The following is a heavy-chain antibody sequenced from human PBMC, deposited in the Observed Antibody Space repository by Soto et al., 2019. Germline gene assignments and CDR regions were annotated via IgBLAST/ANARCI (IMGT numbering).Heavy chain of an antibody. V-gene: IGHV2-5*01. J-gene: IGHJ4*02. D-gene: IGHD3-16*01. CDR2: IYWNEDK. Sequence: QITLKESGPTLVKPTQTLTLTCTFSGFSLSTSGVGVAWIRQPPGKALEWLALIYWNEDKSYSPSLHSRLTITKGTSKNQVVLELPNLDPLDTATYYCAHITFPSIGYYEVFDDWGPGILVTVSS. CDR3: AHITFPSIGYYEVFDD. CDR1: GFSLSTSGVG.